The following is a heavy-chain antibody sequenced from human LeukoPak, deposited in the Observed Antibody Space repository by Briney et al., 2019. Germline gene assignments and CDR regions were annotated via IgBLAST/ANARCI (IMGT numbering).Heavy chain of an antibody. CDR2: ISSSSSTI. V-gene: IGHV3-48*01. J-gene: IGHJ4*02. CDR3: AREDTGYSYGYGPIDY. Sequence: PGGSLRLSCAASGFTFSSYSMNWVRQAPGKGLEWVSYISSSSSTIYYADSVKGRFTISRDNAKNSLYLQMSSLRADDTAMYYCAREDTGYSYGYGPIDYWGQGTLVTVSS. D-gene: IGHD5-18*01. CDR1: GFTFSSYS.